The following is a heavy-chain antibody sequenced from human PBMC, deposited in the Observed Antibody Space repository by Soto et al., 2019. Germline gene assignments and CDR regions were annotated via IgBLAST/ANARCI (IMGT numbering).Heavy chain of an antibody. J-gene: IGHJ6*02. CDR1: GFTFTSYD. V-gene: IGHV3-30*03. Sequence: GGSLRLSCAASGFTFTSYDMHWVRQAPGKGLEWMALILHDGSAEYYADSVKGRFTISRDNSRSTLYLQMNSLRAEDTAVYYCARSRDGYSFYFYYGMDGWGQGTTVTVSS. CDR2: ILHDGSAE. CDR3: ARSRDGYSFYFYYGMDG. D-gene: IGHD4-4*01.